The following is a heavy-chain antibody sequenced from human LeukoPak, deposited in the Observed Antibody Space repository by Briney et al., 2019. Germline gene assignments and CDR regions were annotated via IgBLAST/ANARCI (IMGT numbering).Heavy chain of an antibody. Sequence: PGGSLRLSCAASGLTFSSYAMSWVRQAPGKGLEWVSAISGSGGSTYYADSVKGRFTISRDNSKNTLYLQMNSLGAEDTAVYYCAEDLITIFGVGAGLAFDYEGQGTLVTVSS. V-gene: IGHV3-23*01. CDR2: ISGSGGST. CDR3: AEDLITIFGVGAGLAFDY. D-gene: IGHD3-3*01. CDR1: GLTFSSYA. J-gene: IGHJ4*02.